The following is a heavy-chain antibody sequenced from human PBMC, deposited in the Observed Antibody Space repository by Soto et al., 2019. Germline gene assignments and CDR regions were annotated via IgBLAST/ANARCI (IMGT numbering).Heavy chain of an antibody. CDR3: ARDGDYDILTGYSQHNWFDP. D-gene: IGHD3-9*01. J-gene: IGHJ5*02. V-gene: IGHV3-11*06. Sequence: GGSLRLSCAASGFTFSDYYMSWIRQTPGKGLEWVSYISSSSSYTNYADSVKGRFTISRDNAKNSLYLQMNSLRAEDTAVYYCARDGDYDILTGYSQHNWFDPWGQGTLVTVSS. CDR2: ISSSSSYT. CDR1: GFTFSDYY.